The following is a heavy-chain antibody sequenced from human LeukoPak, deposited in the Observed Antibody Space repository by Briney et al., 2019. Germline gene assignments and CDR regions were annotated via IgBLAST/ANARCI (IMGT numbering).Heavy chain of an antibody. CDR1: GGSISSSNW. Sequence: PSGTLSLTCAVSGGSISSSNWWSWVRQPPGKGLEWIGYIYYSGSTNYNPSLKSRVTISVDTSKNQFSLKLSSVTAADTAVYYCARGYSYGSFDYWGQGTLVTVSS. CDR2: IYYSGST. J-gene: IGHJ4*02. V-gene: IGHV4-4*02. CDR3: ARGYSYGSFDY. D-gene: IGHD5-18*01.